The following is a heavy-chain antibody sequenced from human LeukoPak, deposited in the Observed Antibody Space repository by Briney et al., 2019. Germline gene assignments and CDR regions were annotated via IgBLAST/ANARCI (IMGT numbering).Heavy chain of an antibody. CDR1: GGSFGGYY. Sequence: SETLSLTCAVYGGSFGGYYWSWIRHPPGRGLEWIGEINHSGSTNYNPSLKSRVTISVDTSKNQFSLKLSSVTAADTAVYYCARRYYYYYGMDVWGQGTTVTVSS. J-gene: IGHJ6*02. CDR2: INHSGST. V-gene: IGHV4-34*01. CDR3: ARRYYYYYGMDV.